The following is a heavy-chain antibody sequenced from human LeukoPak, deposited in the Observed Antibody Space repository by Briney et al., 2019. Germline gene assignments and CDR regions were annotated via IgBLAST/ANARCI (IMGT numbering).Heavy chain of an antibody. D-gene: IGHD1-14*01. J-gene: IGHJ4*02. CDR2: IYYTGGT. Sequence: SETLSLTCTVSGDSISSYYWTWIRQPPGKGLEWIGSIYYTGGTHYSPSLKSRVIMSVDTSKNQFSLNLSSVTAADTAVCYCARHGGTRITLVEVYYFDYWGQGTLVTVSS. CDR1: GDSISSYY. V-gene: IGHV4-59*08. CDR3: ARHGGTRITLVEVYYFDY.